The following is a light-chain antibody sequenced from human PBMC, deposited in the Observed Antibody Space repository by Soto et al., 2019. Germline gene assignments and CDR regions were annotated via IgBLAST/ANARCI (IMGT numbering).Light chain of an antibody. CDR1: QSISTES. CDR2: ATS. J-gene: IGKJ2*01. V-gene: IGKV3-20*01. Sequence: EIVLTQSPGTLSLSPGEGTTLSCRTSQSISTESLAWYQHKPGQAPRLLIYATSSRATGIPDRFSGSGSGTDFTLTISRLEPEDFAVYYCQQNQFGQGTRLEIK. CDR3: QQNQ.